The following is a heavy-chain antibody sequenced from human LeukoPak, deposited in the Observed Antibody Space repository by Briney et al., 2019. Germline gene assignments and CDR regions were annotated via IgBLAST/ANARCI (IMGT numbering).Heavy chain of an antibody. CDR1: GFTFSSSA. Sequence: GGSLRLSCAASGFTFSSSAMSWVRQAPGKGLEWVSNISGSGSGGSTYYADSVKGRFTISRDNSKNTLYLQMNSLKGDDTAVYYCAKDSAFYYIDVWGKGTTVIISS. D-gene: IGHD3-10*01. J-gene: IGHJ6*03. CDR2: ISGSGSGGST. V-gene: IGHV3-23*01. CDR3: AKDSAFYYIDV.